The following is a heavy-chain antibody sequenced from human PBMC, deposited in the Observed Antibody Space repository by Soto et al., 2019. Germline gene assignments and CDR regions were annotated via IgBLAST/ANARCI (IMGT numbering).Heavy chain of an antibody. V-gene: IGHV3-48*02. D-gene: IGHD3-22*01. CDR3: ARDPSYYYDSSGYPSQYYYGMDV. CDR1: GFTFSRYS. Sequence: EVQLVESGGGLVQPGGSLRLSCAASGFTFSRYSMNWVRQAPGKGLEWVSYISSSSSTIYYADSVKGRFTISRDNAKNSLYLQMNSLRDEDTAVYYCARDPSYYYDSSGYPSQYYYGMDVWGQGTTVTVCS. CDR2: ISSSSSTI. J-gene: IGHJ6*02.